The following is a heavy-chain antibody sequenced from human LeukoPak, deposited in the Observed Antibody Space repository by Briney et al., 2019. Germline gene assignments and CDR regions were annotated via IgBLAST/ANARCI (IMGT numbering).Heavy chain of an antibody. Sequence: PSETLSLTCTVSGASISTSGYYLAWIRQPPGQGLEWIGSIYYSRSGSTYYSPSLKSRVTISVDTSKNHFSLQLNSVTAADTAVYYCAESDTWCGVRYWGRGTLVTVSS. D-gene: IGHD2-8*01. CDR3: AESDTWCGVRY. CDR2: IYYSRSGST. J-gene: IGHJ4*02. CDR1: GASISTSGYY. V-gene: IGHV4-39*02.